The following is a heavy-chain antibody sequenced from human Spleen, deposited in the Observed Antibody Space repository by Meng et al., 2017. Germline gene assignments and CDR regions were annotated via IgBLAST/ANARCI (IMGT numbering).Heavy chain of an antibody. Sequence: SQTPSLTRAVYGGSFSGYYWSWIRQPPGKGLEWIGEINHSGSTNYNPSLKSRVTISVDTSKNQFSLKLSSMTAADKAVYYCARMKAVAATFSQYNWFDPWGRGTLVTVSS. CDR1: GGSFSGYY. V-gene: IGHV4-34*01. D-gene: IGHD6-19*01. J-gene: IGHJ5*02. CDR3: ARMKAVAATFSQYNWFDP. CDR2: INHSGST.